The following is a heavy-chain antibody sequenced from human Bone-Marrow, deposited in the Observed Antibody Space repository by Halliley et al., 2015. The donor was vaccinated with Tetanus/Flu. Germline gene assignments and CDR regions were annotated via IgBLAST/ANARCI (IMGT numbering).Heavy chain of an antibody. D-gene: IGHD1-26*01. CDR1: GFTFNNYE. J-gene: IGHJ4*02. V-gene: IGHV3-48*03. CDR2: ISSSGRTI. CDR3: ARGISGSYYRYFDY. Sequence: SLRLSCAASGFTFNNYEMNWVRQAPGKGLEYISYISSSGRTIDYADSVRGRFTISRDNAENSLYLQMNSLRAEDTAVYYCARGISGSYYRYFDYWGQGTLVTVSS.